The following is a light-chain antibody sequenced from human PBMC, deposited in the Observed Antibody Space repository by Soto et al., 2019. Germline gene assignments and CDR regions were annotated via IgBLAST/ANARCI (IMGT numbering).Light chain of an antibody. J-gene: IGKJ1*01. Sequence: EIVLTQSPGTLSLSPGERATLSCRASQSVSSSYLAWYQQKPGQAPRLLIYGASSKATGIPDRFSGSGSGTDFTLTISRLEPEDFEVYYCQQYGGSTGTFGQGTKVEMK. CDR2: GAS. V-gene: IGKV3-20*01. CDR3: QQYGGSTGT. CDR1: QSVSSSY.